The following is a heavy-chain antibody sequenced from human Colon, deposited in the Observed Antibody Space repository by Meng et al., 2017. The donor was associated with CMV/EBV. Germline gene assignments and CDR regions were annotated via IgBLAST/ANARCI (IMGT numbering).Heavy chain of an antibody. D-gene: IGHD2-2*01. CDR2: INPNSGGT. CDR3: ARAVLKTSTSCCPFDY. CDR1: GYSFTGFH. Sequence: ASVKVSCKTSGYSFTGFHMHWVRQAPGQGLEWMGWINPNSGGTNYAQKFQGRVSMTRDTSISTAYMELTRLRSDDTAIYYCARAVLKTSTSCCPFDYWGQGTLVTVSS. V-gene: IGHV1-2*02. J-gene: IGHJ4*02.